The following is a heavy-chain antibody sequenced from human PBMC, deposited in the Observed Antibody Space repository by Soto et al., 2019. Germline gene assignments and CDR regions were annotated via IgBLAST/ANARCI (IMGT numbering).Heavy chain of an antibody. Sequence: HPGGSLRLSCEASGFPFDNYAMSWVRQAPGKGLEWVSAISGGSPKEFYAESVKSRFTISRDNSKNTLYLQMNSLRAEDTAVYYCAKLFYYYDSSGSPGRLKSYGMDVWGQGTTVTVSS. V-gene: IGHV3-23*01. D-gene: IGHD3-22*01. CDR1: GFPFDNYA. J-gene: IGHJ6*02. CDR3: AKLFYYYDSSGSPGRLKSYGMDV. CDR2: ISGGSPKE.